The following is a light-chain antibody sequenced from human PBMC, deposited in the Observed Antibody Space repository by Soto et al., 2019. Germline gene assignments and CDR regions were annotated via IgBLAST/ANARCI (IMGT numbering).Light chain of an antibody. Sequence: QSVLTQPPSVSGSPGQSVTISCTGTSSDVGGYRYVSWYQQYPGKAPKLMIYAVSERPSGVPDRFSGSKSGNTASLTVSGLQAEDEADYYCSSYAGSNNYVFGTGTKSPS. CDR2: AVS. CDR1: SSDVGGYRY. V-gene: IGLV2-8*01. J-gene: IGLJ1*01. CDR3: SSYAGSNNYV.